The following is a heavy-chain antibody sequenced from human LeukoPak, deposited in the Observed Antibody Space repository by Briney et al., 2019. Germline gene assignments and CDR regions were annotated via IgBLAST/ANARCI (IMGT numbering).Heavy chain of an antibody. J-gene: IGHJ5*02. CDR2: ISPSRGST. D-gene: IGHD1-1*01. CDR3: TRGVQLERRYYNWFDP. CDR1: GYTFTSYY. Sequence: ALVKVSCKASGYTFTSYYIHWVRQAPGQGLEWMGMISPSRGSTSYAQKFQGGLTMTRDTSTSTVYMELSSLRSEDTAVYYCTRGVQLERRYYNWFDPWGQGTLVTVSS. V-gene: IGHV1-46*01.